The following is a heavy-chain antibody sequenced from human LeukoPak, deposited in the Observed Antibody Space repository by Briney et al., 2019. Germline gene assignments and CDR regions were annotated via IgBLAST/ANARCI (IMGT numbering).Heavy chain of an antibody. CDR2: IYSSGST. CDR1: GGSIGSYF. D-gene: IGHD6-13*01. CDR3: ARLFTAATQNDY. Sequence: SETLSLTCTVSGGSIGSYFWTWIRQPAGKGLEWIGRIYSSGSTNYNPSLKSRLTMSIDTSKNQFSLKLSSVTAADTAVYYCARLFTAATQNDYWGQGTLVTVSS. J-gene: IGHJ4*02. V-gene: IGHV4-4*07.